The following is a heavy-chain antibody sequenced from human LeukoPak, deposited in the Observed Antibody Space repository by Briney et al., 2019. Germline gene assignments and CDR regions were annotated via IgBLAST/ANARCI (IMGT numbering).Heavy chain of an antibody. CDR1: GFTFSSYS. CDR2: ISSSSSTI. D-gene: IGHD6-13*01. Sequence: GGSLRLSCAASGFTFSSYSMNWVRQAPGKGLEWVSYISSSSSTIYYADSVKGRFTISRDNAKNSLYLQMNSLRDEDTAVYYCGRGWYEALYYYYYYMDVWGKGTTVTVSS. CDR3: GRGWYEALYYYYYYMDV. J-gene: IGHJ6*03. V-gene: IGHV3-48*02.